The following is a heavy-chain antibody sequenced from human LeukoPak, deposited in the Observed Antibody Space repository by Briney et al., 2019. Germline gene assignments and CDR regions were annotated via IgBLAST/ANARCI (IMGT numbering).Heavy chain of an antibody. CDR2: ISAYNGNT. CDR3: ARAAGYCSSTSCYMRAPSFDY. Sequence: GASVKVSCKASGYTFTSYGISWVRQAPGQGLEWMGWISAYNGNTNYAQKLQGRVTMTTDTSTSTAYMELRSLRSDDTAVYYCARAAGYCSSTSCYMRAPSFDYWGQGTLVTVSS. CDR1: GYTFTSYG. J-gene: IGHJ4*02. V-gene: IGHV1-18*01. D-gene: IGHD2-2*02.